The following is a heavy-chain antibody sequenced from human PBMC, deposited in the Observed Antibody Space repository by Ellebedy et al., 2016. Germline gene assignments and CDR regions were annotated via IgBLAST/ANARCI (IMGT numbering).Heavy chain of an antibody. Sequence: SETLSLTCSVSGYYIGSGYQWGWIRQPPGKGLEWIGSIYHSGSTYYNPSLQSRVTISVDTSKNQFSLRLSSVTAADTAVYYCARLGFEDRPLDYWGQGTLVTVSS. D-gene: IGHD3-9*01. CDR2: IYHSGST. V-gene: IGHV4-38-2*02. CDR1: GYYIGSGYQ. J-gene: IGHJ4*02. CDR3: ARLGFEDRPLDY.